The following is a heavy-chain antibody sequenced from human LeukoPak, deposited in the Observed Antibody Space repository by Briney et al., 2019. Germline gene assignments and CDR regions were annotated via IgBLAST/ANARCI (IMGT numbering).Heavy chain of an antibody. CDR1: GYTFTAYY. Sequence: GASVKVSCKASGYTFTAYYMHWVRQAPGQGLEWMGGIIPIFGAANYAQKFQGRVTITTDESTSTAYMELSSLRSEDTAVYYCARETHVDTAMDTLYYFDYWGQGTLVTVSS. V-gene: IGHV1-69*05. D-gene: IGHD5-18*01. J-gene: IGHJ4*02. CDR2: IIPIFGAA. CDR3: ARETHVDTAMDTLYYFDY.